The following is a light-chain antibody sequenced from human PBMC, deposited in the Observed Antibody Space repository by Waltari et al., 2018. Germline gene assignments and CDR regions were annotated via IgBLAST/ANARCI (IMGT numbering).Light chain of an antibody. CDR2: EVS. CDR3: SLYISSSTYWV. CDR1: SSDVGTYNY. J-gene: IGLJ3*02. V-gene: IGLV2-14*01. Sequence: QSALTQPASVSGSPGQSITISCTGTSSDVGTYNYVSWYQQHPDKAPKLMFYEVSYRPSGVSSRVSGSKSGNTASLTISGLQAEDEADYYCSLYISSSTYWVFGGGTKLTVL.